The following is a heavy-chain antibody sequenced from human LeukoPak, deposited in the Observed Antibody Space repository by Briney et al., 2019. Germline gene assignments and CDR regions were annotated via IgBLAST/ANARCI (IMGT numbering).Heavy chain of an antibody. D-gene: IGHD6-19*01. Sequence: ASVKVSYKVSGYTLTELSMHWVRQAPGKGLEWMGGFDPEDGETIYAQKFQGRVTMTEDTSTDTAYMELSSLRSEDTAVYYCATQSIAVAGTYYYYYGMDVWGQGTTVTVSS. CDR3: ATQSIAVAGTYYYYYGMDV. CDR2: FDPEDGET. J-gene: IGHJ6*02. V-gene: IGHV1-24*01. CDR1: GYTLTELS.